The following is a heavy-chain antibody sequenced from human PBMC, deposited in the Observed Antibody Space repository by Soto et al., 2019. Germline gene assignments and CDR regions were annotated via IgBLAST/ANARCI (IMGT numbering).Heavy chain of an antibody. CDR3: ARQYSSGWSPTFP. Sequence: PGGSLRLSCAASGFTFSSYSMNWVRQAPGKGLEWVSSISSSSSYIYYADSVKGRFTISRDNAKNSLYLQMNSLRAEDTAVYYFARQYSSGWSPTFPWGQGTLVTVSS. V-gene: IGHV3-21*01. J-gene: IGHJ5*02. CDR2: ISSSSSYI. CDR1: GFTFSSYS. D-gene: IGHD6-19*01.